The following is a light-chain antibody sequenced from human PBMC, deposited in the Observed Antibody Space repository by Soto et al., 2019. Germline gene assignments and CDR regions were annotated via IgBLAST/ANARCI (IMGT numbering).Light chain of an antibody. CDR2: GAS. J-gene: IGKJ1*01. CDR3: QQYNNWPQT. V-gene: IGKV3-15*01. Sequence: EVVMTQSPATLSVSPGERATLSCRASQSVSSNLAWYQQKPGQAPRLLIYGASTRDTGIPARFSGSGSGTEFTLTISSLQSEDFEVYYCQQYNNWPQTFGQGTKVDIK. CDR1: QSVSSN.